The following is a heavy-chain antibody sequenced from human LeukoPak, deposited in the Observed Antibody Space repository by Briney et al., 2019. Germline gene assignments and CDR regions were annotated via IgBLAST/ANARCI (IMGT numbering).Heavy chain of an antibody. V-gene: IGHV4-59*08. D-gene: IGHD6-13*01. CDR2: IYYSGST. CDR1: GGSISSYY. J-gene: IGHJ3*02. Sequence: SETLSLTCTVSGGSISSYYWSWIRQPPGKGLEWIGYIYYSGSTNYNPSLKSRATISVDTSKNQFSLKLSSVTAADTAVYYCARVEGAQYSSSWYVAFDIWGQGTMVTVSS. CDR3: ARVEGAQYSSSWYVAFDI.